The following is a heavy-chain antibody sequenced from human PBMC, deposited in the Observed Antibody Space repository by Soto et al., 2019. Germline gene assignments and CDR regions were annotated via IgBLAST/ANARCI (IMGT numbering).Heavy chain of an antibody. D-gene: IGHD1-7*01. Sequence: PSETLSLTCAVYGGSFSGYYWSWIRQPPGKGLEWIGEINHSGSTNYNPSLKSRVTISVDTSKNQFSLKLSSVTAADTAVYYCARRNRIRNYYNYHFDYWGQGTLVT. CDR2: INHSGST. CDR3: ARRNRIRNYYNYHFDY. J-gene: IGHJ4*02. V-gene: IGHV4-34*01. CDR1: GGSFSGYY.